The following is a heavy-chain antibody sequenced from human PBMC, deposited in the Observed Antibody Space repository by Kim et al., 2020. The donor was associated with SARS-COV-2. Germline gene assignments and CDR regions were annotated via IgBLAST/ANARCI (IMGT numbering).Heavy chain of an antibody. CDR2: IYYSVST. Sequence: SETLSLTCTVSGGSISSYYWSWIRQPPWKGLELIGYIYYSVSTNYNSSLKSRVPISVDTSKNQFSLKLSSVTAADTAVYYCARARYSSSWYGRPYYYGMDVWGQGTTVTVSS. D-gene: IGHD6-13*01. J-gene: IGHJ6*02. CDR1: GGSISSYY. CDR3: ARARYSSSWYGRPYYYGMDV. V-gene: IGHV4-59*01.